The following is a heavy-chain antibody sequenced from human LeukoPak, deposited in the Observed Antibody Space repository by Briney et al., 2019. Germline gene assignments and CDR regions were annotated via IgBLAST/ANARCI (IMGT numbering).Heavy chain of an antibody. V-gene: IGHV3-48*03. CDR3: ARELNWDADY. J-gene: IGHJ4*02. D-gene: IGHD1-1*01. CDR1: GFTFSSYE. Sequence: GGSLRLSCAASGFTFSSYEMNWVRQAPGKGLEWVSYINGSGSTIYYGDSLEGRFTISRDNANNSLYLQINSLRVEDTAVYYCARELNWDADYWGQGTLVTVSS. CDR2: INGSGSTI.